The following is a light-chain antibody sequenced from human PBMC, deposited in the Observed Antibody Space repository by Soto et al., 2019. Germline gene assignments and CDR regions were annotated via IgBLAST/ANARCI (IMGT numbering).Light chain of an antibody. J-gene: IGKJ4*01. CDR2: DSS. V-gene: IGKV3-15*01. CDR3: QRYNKWPLT. CDR1: QGIGST. Sequence: EIVLTQSPAALSVSPGERVTLSCRASQGIGSTLAWYQQKPGQTPRLLIYDSSTRAIGIPTRFSGSRSGTEFTLTINGLQSEDFAVYYCQRYNKWPLTFGGGTKVDIK.